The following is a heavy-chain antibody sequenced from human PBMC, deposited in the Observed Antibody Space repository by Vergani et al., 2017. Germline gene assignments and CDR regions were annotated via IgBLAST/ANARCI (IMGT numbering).Heavy chain of an antibody. D-gene: IGHD6-19*01. Sequence: QVQLQESGPGLVKPSETLSLTCTVSGGSISSYYWSWIRQPPGKGLDWIGYIYYSGSTNYNPSLKSRVTISVDTSKNQFSLKLSSVTAADTAVYYCARGSGWSFYYYYMDVWGKGTTVTVSS. CDR1: GGSISSYY. CDR2: IYYSGST. J-gene: IGHJ6*03. V-gene: IGHV4-59*01. CDR3: ARGSGWSFYYYYMDV.